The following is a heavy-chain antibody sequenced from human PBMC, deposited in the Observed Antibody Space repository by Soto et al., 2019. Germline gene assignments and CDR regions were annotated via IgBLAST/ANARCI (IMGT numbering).Heavy chain of an antibody. CDR3: ARATIAVAEAYFDY. D-gene: IGHD6-19*01. CDR2: ISSSSSYI. V-gene: IGHV3-21*01. Sequence: GGSLRLSCAASGFTLSSYSMNWVRQAPGKRLEWVSSISSSSSYIYYADSVKGRFTISRDNAKNSLYLQMNSLRAEDTAVYYCARATIAVAEAYFDYWGQGTLVIVAS. CDR1: GFTLSSYS. J-gene: IGHJ4*02.